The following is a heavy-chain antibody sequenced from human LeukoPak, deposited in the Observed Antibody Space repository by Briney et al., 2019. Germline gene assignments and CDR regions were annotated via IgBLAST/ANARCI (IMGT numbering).Heavy chain of an antibody. CDR1: GFTFSSYG. D-gene: IGHD3-16*01. CDR2: ISYDGSKK. V-gene: IGHV3-30*18. Sequence: GGSLRLSCAASGFTFSSYGMHWVRQAPGKGLEWVAVISYDGSKKYYADSVKGRFTISRDNSKNTLYLQMNSLRAEDAAVYYCAKDLYYGYPPWDYWGQGTLVTVSA. J-gene: IGHJ4*02. CDR3: AKDLYYGYPPWDY.